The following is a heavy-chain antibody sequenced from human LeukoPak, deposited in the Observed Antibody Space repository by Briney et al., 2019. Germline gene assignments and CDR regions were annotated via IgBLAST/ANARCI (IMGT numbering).Heavy chain of an antibody. CDR2: ISSSSSTI. CDR3: ARDSGIWYFDL. J-gene: IGHJ2*01. D-gene: IGHD1-14*01. CDR1: GFTFSSYS. V-gene: IGHV3-48*01. Sequence: PGGSLRLSCAASGFTFSSYSMSWVRQAPGKGLEWVSYISSSSSTIYYADSVKGGFTISRDNAKNSLYLQMNSLRAEDTAVYYCARDSGIWYFDLWGRGTLVTVSS.